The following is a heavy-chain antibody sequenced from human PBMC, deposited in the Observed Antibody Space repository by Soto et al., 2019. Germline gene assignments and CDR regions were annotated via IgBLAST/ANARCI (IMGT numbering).Heavy chain of an antibody. CDR2: IYYSGST. V-gene: IGHV4-31*03. D-gene: IGHD6-19*01. Sequence: PSETLSLTCTVSGGSISSGGYYWSWIRQHPGKGLEWIGYIYYSGSTYYNPSLKSRVTISVDTSKNQFSLKLSSVTAADTPVYYCARGLRMYSSGWYWDYFDYWGQGTLVTVSS. CDR1: GGSISSGGYY. J-gene: IGHJ4*02. CDR3: ARGLRMYSSGWYWDYFDY.